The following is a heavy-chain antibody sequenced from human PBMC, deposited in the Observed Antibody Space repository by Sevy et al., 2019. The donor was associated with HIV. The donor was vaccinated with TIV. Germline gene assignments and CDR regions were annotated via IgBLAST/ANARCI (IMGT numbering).Heavy chain of an antibody. D-gene: IGHD2-21*02. CDR2: ISHDERYK. J-gene: IGHJ4*02. Sequence: GGSLRLSCAASGFSFSDYDMHWVRQAPGKGLDWVAVISHDERYKNYAESVKVRFTISRDNFKNTPFLKMDSLRPEDTAVYFCARLVSCGGDCYNLDSWGQGALVTVSS. CDR3: ARLVSCGGDCYNLDS. V-gene: IGHV3-30*01. CDR1: GFSFSDYD.